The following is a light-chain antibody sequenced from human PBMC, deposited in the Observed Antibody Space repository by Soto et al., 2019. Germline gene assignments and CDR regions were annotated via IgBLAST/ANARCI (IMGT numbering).Light chain of an antibody. V-gene: IGLV4-69*01. CDR2: LSSDGSH. J-gene: IGLJ2*01. Sequence: QLVLTQSPSASASLGASVKLTCTLSSGHSSYAIAWHQQQPEKGPRYLMKLSSDGSHSKGDGIPDRFSGSSAGAERYLTIASRQSEDEADYYWQTWDTVGRVVFGGGTKVTVL. CDR3: QTWDTVGRVV. CDR1: SGHSSYA.